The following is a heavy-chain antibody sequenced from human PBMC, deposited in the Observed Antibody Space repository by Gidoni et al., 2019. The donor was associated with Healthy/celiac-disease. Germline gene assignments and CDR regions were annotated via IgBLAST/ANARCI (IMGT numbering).Heavy chain of an antibody. V-gene: IGHV4-39*01. D-gene: IGHD3-16*01. CDR3: ARHRPSMGPIDTKNYYYGMDV. J-gene: IGHJ6*02. Sequence: QLQLPASAPGLVKPSETLSLTCTVSGCSISISSYYWGWLRQPPGKGLEWIGSIYYRGSTYNQSLKSRVTISVDTSKNQFSLKLSSVTAADTAVYYCARHRPSMGPIDTKNYYYGMDVWGQGTTVTVSS. CDR1: GCSISISSYY. CDR2: IYYRGST.